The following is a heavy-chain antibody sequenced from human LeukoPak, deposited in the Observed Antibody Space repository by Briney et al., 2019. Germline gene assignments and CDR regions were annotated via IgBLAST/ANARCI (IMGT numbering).Heavy chain of an antibody. Sequence: GGSLRLSCAASGFTFSNYGMHWDRQAPGKGLEWVAVIWFDGTNKYYADSVRGRFTISRDNSKNTLYLQMSSLRAEDTAVYYCARDRGVAAHLDYWGQGTLVTVSS. V-gene: IGHV3-33*01. CDR3: ARDRGVAAHLDY. D-gene: IGHD5-12*01. CDR2: IWFDGTNK. CDR1: GFTFSNYG. J-gene: IGHJ4*02.